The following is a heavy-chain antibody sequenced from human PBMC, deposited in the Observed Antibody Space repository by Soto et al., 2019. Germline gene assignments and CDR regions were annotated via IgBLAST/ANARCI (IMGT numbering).Heavy chain of an antibody. J-gene: IGHJ4*02. Sequence: QVTLKEAGPTLLKPTQTLTLTCTFSGFSLSTSGMGVGWIRQPPGKALEWLALIYWDDDRRHSPSLKSRLTITKDTSKNQVVLTMTNMDPVDTATYYCARRYYDTSTALPYYFDYWGQGTLVTVSS. CDR2: IYWDDDR. CDR1: GFSLSTSGMG. D-gene: IGHD3-9*01. V-gene: IGHV2-5*02. CDR3: ARRYYDTSTALPYYFDY.